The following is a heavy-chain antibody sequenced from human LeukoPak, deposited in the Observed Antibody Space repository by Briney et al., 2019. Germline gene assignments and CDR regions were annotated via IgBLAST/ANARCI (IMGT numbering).Heavy chain of an antibody. CDR1: GFTFSDYY. Sequence: GGSLRLSCAASGFTFSDYYMSWIRQAPGKGQEWVSYISSSGSTIYYADSVKGRFTISRDNSKNTVYLQMNSLRAEDTAMYYCARRDDHNGRDYWGQGTLVTVSS. D-gene: IGHD5-24*01. V-gene: IGHV3-11*01. CDR2: ISSSGSTI. J-gene: IGHJ4*02. CDR3: ARRDDHNGRDY.